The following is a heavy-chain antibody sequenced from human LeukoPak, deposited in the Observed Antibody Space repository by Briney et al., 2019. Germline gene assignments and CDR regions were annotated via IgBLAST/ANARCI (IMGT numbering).Heavy chain of an antibody. V-gene: IGHV3-30*18. CDR1: GFTFSSYG. J-gene: IGHJ4*02. CDR3: AKLMNDISTGPDY. CDR2: ISYDGSNK. Sequence: GGSLRLSCAASGFTFSSYGMHWVRQAPGKGLEWVAVISYDGSNKYYADSVKGRFTISRDNSKNTLYLQMNSLRAEDTAVYYCAKLMNDISTGPDYWGQGTLVTVSS. D-gene: IGHD3-9*01.